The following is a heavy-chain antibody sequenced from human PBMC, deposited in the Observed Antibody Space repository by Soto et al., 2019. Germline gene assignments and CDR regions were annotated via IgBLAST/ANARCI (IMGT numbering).Heavy chain of an antibody. CDR3: ARDQNGSPHFDY. Sequence: SETLSLTCTVSGGSISSYYWSWIRQPPGKGLEWIGYIYYSGSTNCNPSLKSRVTFSVDTSKNQSSLKLTSVTAADTAVYYCARDQNGSPHFDYWGQGILVTVSS. D-gene: IGHD1-26*01. CDR1: GGSISSYY. CDR2: IYYSGST. V-gene: IGHV4-59*01. J-gene: IGHJ4*02.